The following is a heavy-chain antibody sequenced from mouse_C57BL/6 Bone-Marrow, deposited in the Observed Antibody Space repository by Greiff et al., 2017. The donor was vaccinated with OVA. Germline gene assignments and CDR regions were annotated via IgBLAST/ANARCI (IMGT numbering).Heavy chain of an antibody. D-gene: IGHD6-1*01. CDR2: SRNKANDYTS. CDR3: ARDLAGGYAD. CDR1: GFTFSDFY. Sequence: EVQVVESGGGLVQSGRSLRLSCATSGFTFSDFYMEWVRQAPGKGLEWIAASRNKANDYTSEYSATVKGRFIVSRDTSQSVLYLQMNALRAEDAAIYYCARDLAGGYADWGQGALVTVSA. J-gene: IGHJ3*01. V-gene: IGHV7-1*01.